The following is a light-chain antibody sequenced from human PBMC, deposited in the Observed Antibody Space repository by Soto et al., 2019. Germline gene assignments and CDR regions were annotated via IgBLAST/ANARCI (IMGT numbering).Light chain of an antibody. Sequence: EIVLTQSPGTLSLSPGERATLSCRASQSVSSSYLAWYQQKPGQAPRLLIYGASSRATGVPARFSGSGSGTEFTLTINSLLSEDFAVYYCQQYNSWPTFGQGTKVDIK. V-gene: IGKV3-15*01. CDR3: QQYNSWPT. CDR1: QSVSSSY. CDR2: GAS. J-gene: IGKJ1*01.